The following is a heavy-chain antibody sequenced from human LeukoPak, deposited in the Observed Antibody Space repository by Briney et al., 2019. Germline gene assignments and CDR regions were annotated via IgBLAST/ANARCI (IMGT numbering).Heavy chain of an antibody. J-gene: IGHJ6*03. CDR3: ARDPSSWYYYYMDV. V-gene: IGHV3-48*01. D-gene: IGHD6-13*01. Sequence: GGSLRLSCAASGFTFSSYSMNWVRQASGKGLEWVSYISSSSSTIYYADSVKGRFTISRDNAKNSLYLQMNSLRAEDTAVYYCARDPSSWYYYYMDVWGKGTTVTVSS. CDR1: GFTFSSYS. CDR2: ISSSSSTI.